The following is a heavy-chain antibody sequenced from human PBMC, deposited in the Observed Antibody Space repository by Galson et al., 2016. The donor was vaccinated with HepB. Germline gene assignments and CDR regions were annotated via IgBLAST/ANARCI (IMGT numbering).Heavy chain of an antibody. CDR1: GASVSSNSFY. CDR3: ARQTITAAGDY. CDR2: IYYSGRT. J-gene: IGHJ4*02. Sequence: ETLSLTCSVSGASVSSNSFYWAWIRQPPGKGLEWIGSIYYSGRTYNNPSLKSRVTISVDTSKNYFSLKLTSVTAADTAVYYCARQTITAAGDYWGQGTLVTVSS. V-gene: IGHV4-39*01. D-gene: IGHD6-13*01.